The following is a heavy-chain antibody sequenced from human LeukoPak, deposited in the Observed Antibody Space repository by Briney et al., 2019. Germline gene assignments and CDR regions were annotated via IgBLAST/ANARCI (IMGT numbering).Heavy chain of an antibody. J-gene: IGHJ5*02. Sequence: SETLSLTCTVSGGSISSYYWSWLRQPAGKGLEWIGRIYTSGSTNYNPSLKSRVTISVDKSKNQFSLKLSSVTAADTAVYYCARDLRLWFGELWYNWFDPWGQGTLVTVSS. CDR1: GGSISSYY. V-gene: IGHV4-4*07. CDR3: ARDLRLWFGELWYNWFDP. D-gene: IGHD3-10*01. CDR2: IYTSGST.